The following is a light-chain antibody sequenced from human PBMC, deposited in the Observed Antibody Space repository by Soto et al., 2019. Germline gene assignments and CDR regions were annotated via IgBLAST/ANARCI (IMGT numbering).Light chain of an antibody. CDR3: QQYESTPPT. CDR1: QSVLYSSNNKNY. Sequence: DIVMTXSPDSLXXPLGERATIXXXXSQSVLYSSNNKNYLAWYQQRPGQPPKLLIYWASTRESGVPDRFSGSGSGTDFTLTITSLQAEDVAVYYCQQYESTPPTFGQGTKLEIK. V-gene: IGKV4-1*01. J-gene: IGKJ2*01. CDR2: WAS.